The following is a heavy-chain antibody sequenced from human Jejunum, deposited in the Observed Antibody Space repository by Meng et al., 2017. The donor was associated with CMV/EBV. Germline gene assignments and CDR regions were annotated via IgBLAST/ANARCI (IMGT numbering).Heavy chain of an antibody. CDR1: GFPFSSYA. V-gene: IGHV3-23*01. D-gene: IGHD5-12*01. CDR3: AGGDYGGYYY. CDR2: ISNTGGTT. J-gene: IGHJ4*02. Sequence: SCVAFGFPFSSYAMSWVRQAPGQGLEWVSTISNTGGTTFYADSVKGRFAISRDNSKNTLNLQINSLRAEDTAVYYCAGGDYGGYYYWGQGTLVTVSS.